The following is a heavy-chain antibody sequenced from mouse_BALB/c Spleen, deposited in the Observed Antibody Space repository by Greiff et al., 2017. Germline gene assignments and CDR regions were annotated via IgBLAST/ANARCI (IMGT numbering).Heavy chain of an antibody. Sequence: QVQLQQSGAELARPGASVKMSCKASGYTFTSSTMHWVKQRPGQGLEWIGYINPSSGYTNYNQKFKDKATLTADKSSSTAYMQLSSLTSEYSAVYYCTRFGITGAMDYWGQGTSVTVSS. J-gene: IGHJ4*01. CDR1: GYTFTSST. CDR2: INPSSGYT. CDR3: TRFGITGAMDY. D-gene: IGHD2-4*01. V-gene: IGHV1-4*01.